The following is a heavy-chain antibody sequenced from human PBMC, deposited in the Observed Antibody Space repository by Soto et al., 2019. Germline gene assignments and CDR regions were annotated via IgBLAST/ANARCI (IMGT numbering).Heavy chain of an antibody. Sequence: PGESLKISCKGSGYSFTSYWIGWVRQMPGKGLEWMGIIYLGDSDTRYSPSFQGQVTISADKSISTAYLQWSSLKASDTAMYYCAGPHYDILTGYFKGDAFDIWGQGTMVTVSS. J-gene: IGHJ3*02. D-gene: IGHD3-9*01. CDR1: GYSFTSYW. CDR2: IYLGDSDT. V-gene: IGHV5-51*01. CDR3: AGPHYDILTGYFKGDAFDI.